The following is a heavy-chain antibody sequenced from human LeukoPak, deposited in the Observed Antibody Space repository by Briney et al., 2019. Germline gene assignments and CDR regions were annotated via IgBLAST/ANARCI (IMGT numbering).Heavy chain of an antibody. CDR2: VSGSGDTT. CDR1: GFTFSAYT. Sequence: GGSLRLSCAASGFTFSAYTMTWFPQAPGKGLEWVSVVSGSGDTTYYTDSVKGRFTVSRDNSKNTLYLQMNSVRAEDTAVYYCATDPGTMIVVPWGQGTLVTVSS. D-gene: IGHD3-22*01. V-gene: IGHV3-23*01. J-gene: IGHJ4*02. CDR3: ATDPGTMIVVP.